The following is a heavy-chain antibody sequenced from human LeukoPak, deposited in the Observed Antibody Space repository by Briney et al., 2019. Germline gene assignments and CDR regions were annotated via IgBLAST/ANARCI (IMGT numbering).Heavy chain of an antibody. D-gene: IGHD3-9*01. CDR2: INHSGST. Sequence: PSETLSLTCAVYGGSFSGYYWSWIRQPPGKGLEWVGEINHSGSTNYNPSLKSRVTISVDTSKNQFSLKLSSVTAADTAVYYCARKWDLTGYYSWFDPWGQGTLVTVSS. CDR1: GGSFSGYY. CDR3: ARKWDLTGYYSWFDP. J-gene: IGHJ5*02. V-gene: IGHV4-34*01.